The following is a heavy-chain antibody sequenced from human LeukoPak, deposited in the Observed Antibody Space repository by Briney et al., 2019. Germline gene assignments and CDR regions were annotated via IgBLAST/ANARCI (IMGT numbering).Heavy chain of an antibody. CDR1: GFTFSTYW. D-gene: IGHD4-17*01. J-gene: IGHJ4*02. V-gene: IGHV3-7*01. Sequence: GGSLRLSCAASGFTFSTYWMSWVRQAPGKGLEWVANIKQDGSEKYYVDSVKGRFTISRDSAKNSLYLQMNSLRAEDTAVYYCARVRTTVTYYFDYWDQGTLVTVSS. CDR2: IKQDGSEK. CDR3: ARVRTTVTYYFDY.